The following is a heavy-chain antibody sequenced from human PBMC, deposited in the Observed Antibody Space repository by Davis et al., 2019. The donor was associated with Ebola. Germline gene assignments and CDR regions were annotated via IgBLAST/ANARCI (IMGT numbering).Heavy chain of an antibody. V-gene: IGHV3-23*01. CDR1: GFTFSNAW. CDR3: AKSRVSSWLLAY. CDR2: ISGSGGST. D-gene: IGHD6-13*01. J-gene: IGHJ4*02. Sequence: GESLKISCAASGFTFSNAWMNWVRQAPGKGLEWVSAISGSGGSTYYADSVKGRFTISRDNSKNTLYLQMNSLRAEDTAVYYCAKSRVSSWLLAYWGQGTLVTVSS.